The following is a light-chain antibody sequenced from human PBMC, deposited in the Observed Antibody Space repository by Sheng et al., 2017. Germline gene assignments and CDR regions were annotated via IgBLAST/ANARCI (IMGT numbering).Light chain of an antibody. J-gene: IGKJ2*03. Sequence: EIVLTQSPATLSLSPGEGATLSCRASQSVSRYLAWYQQKPGQAPRLLIYGASNRATGIPARFSGSGSGTDFTLTISSLEPEDFAVYYCQQRRSFGQGTKLEIK. CDR3: QQRRS. CDR1: QSVSRY. V-gene: IGKV3-11*01. CDR2: GAS.